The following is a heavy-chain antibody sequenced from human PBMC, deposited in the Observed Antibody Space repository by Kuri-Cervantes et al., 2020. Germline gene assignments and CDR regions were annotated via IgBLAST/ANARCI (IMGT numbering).Heavy chain of an antibody. J-gene: IGHJ4*02. Sequence: GGSLRLSCAASGFTFSSYSMNWVRQAPGKGLEWVSVIYSGGSTYYADSVKGRFTISRDNSKNTLYLQMNSLGAGDTAVYYCARFIAAAGNPGENWGQGTLVTVSS. V-gene: IGHV3-66*01. D-gene: IGHD6-13*01. CDR1: GFTFSSYS. CDR2: IYSGGST. CDR3: ARFIAAAGNPGEN.